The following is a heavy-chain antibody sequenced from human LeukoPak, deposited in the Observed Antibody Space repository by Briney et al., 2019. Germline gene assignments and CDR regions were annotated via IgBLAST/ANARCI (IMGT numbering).Heavy chain of an antibody. J-gene: IGHJ4*02. D-gene: IGHD4/OR15-4a*01. V-gene: IGHV3-23*01. CDR1: GFPFSSHA. CDR3: ANEEVLNDY. CDR2: ISISADMT. Sequence: PGGSLTLSCEVSGFPFSSHAMSWVRQPPCRGLEWVSGISISADMTYYADSVQGRFIISRDNSKNTLYLQMDSLRVEDTAVYYCANEEVLNDYWSQGTLVTVSS.